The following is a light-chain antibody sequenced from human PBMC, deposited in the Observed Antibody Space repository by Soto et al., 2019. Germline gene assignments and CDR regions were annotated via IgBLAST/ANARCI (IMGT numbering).Light chain of an antibody. V-gene: IGLV2-14*01. J-gene: IGLJ1*01. CDR3: SSCTSSGTYV. CDR2: EVN. Sequence: QSVLTQPASVSGSPGQSITISCTGTSSDVGGCNCVSWYQQHPGKAPKLMIYEVNNRPSGVSNRFSGSKSGNTASLTISGLQAEDDADYYCSSCTSSGTYVFGTATKLTVL. CDR1: SSDVGGCNC.